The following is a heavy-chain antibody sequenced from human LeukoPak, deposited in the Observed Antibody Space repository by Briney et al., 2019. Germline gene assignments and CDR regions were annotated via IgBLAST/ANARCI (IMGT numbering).Heavy chain of an antibody. D-gene: IGHD1-26*01. CDR3: ARDLSIVGATLAY. J-gene: IGHJ4*02. V-gene: IGHV3-7*04. CDR1: GFTFSSYW. Sequence: HPGGTMRLSCAASGFTFSSYWMSWVRQAPGKGLEWVANIKEDGSEEYYVDSVKGRFTISRDNAKNSVYMQMNNLRAEDTAVYYCARDLSIVGATLAYWGQGALVTVSS. CDR2: IKEDGSEE.